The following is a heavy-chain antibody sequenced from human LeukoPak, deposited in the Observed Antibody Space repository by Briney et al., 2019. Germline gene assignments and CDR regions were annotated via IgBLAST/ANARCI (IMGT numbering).Heavy chain of an antibody. J-gene: IGHJ6*03. D-gene: IGHD5-12*01. V-gene: IGHV3-21*01. CDR2: ITSSSTYI. CDR3: ARYSGYDDYMDV. Sequence: GLEWVSSITSSSTYIYYADSVKGRFTISRDNAKNSLYLQLNSLRAEDTAIYYCARYSGYDDYMDVWGKGTTVTVSS.